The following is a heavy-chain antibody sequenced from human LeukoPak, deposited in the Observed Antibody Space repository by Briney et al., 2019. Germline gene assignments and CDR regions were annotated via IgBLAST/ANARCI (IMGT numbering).Heavy chain of an antibody. V-gene: IGHV1-69*04. Sequence: RASVKVSFKASGGTFSSYAISWVRQAPGQGLEWMGRIIPILGIANYAQKFQGRVTITADKSTSTAYMELSSLRSEDTAVYYCAREDSSGWYYFDYWGQGTLVTVSS. J-gene: IGHJ4*02. D-gene: IGHD6-19*01. CDR1: GGTFSSYA. CDR2: IIPILGIA. CDR3: AREDSSGWYYFDY.